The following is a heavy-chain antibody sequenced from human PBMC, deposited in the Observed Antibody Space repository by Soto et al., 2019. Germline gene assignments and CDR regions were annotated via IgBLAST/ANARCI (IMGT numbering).Heavy chain of an antibody. Sequence: LSKTLSLIRSVSGSSINSGYYWGWIRQPPGKGLEWIGSIYHSGSTYYNPSLKSRVTISVDTSKNQFSLKLSSVTAADTAVYYGPRVGATTNFRYFCRDVGGQGTTVX. CDR1: GSSINSGYY. V-gene: IGHV4-38-2*02. D-gene: IGHD1-26*01. CDR2: IYHSGST. CDR3: PRVGATTNFRYFCRDV. J-gene: IGHJ6*02.